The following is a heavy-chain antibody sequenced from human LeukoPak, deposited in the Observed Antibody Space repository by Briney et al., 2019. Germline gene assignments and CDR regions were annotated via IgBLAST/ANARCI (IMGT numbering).Heavy chain of an antibody. J-gene: IGHJ4*02. Sequence: GGSLRLSCAASGFTFTNYWMSWVRQAPGKGPEWVANIKQDGSEEYYADSVKGRFTISRDNSKNSLNLQMNSLRAEDTAVYYCARWAGVTDYWGQGTLVTVSS. V-gene: IGHV3-7*01. D-gene: IGHD5-18*01. CDR1: GFTFTNYW. CDR2: IKQDGSEE. CDR3: ARWAGVTDY.